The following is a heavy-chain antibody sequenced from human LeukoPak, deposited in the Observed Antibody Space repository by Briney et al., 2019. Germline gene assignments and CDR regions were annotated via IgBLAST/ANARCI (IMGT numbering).Heavy chain of an antibody. J-gene: IGHJ5*02. CDR3: ARGSREGWFDP. Sequence: GESLKISFKASGYTFTSYDINWVRQATGQGLEWTVWMNPNSVNTGYAKLFQGRATITRNTSISTAYMELSSLRSEDTAVYYCARGSREGWFDPWGQGTLVTVSS. CDR1: GYTFTSYD. CDR2: MNPNSVNT. V-gene: IGHV1-8*03. D-gene: IGHD5-24*01.